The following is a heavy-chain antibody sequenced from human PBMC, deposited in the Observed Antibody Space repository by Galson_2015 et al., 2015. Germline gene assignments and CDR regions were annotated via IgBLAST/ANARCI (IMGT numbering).Heavy chain of an antibody. D-gene: IGHD3-16*01. CDR3: FFWGGSQNY. J-gene: IGHJ4*02. CDR1: GFTFSNFY. V-gene: IGHV3-7*01. Sequence: SLRLSCAASGFTFSNFYMSWVRQAPGGGLECVAHISPDGAGKYYVDSVKGRFTISRDNAEKSLFLQMNSLRADETAVYYCFFWGGSQNYWGQGILVTVSS. CDR2: ISPDGAGK.